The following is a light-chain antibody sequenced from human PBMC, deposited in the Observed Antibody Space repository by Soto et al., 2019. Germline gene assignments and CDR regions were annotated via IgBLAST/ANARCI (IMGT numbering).Light chain of an antibody. Sequence: QLVLTQPRSVSGSPGQSVTISFTGTSSDVGGYNYVSWYQQHPGKAPKLMIYDVSKRPSGVPDRFSGSKSGNTASLNISGLQAEDEADYYCCSYAGSYVFGTGTKLTVL. CDR1: SSDVGGYNY. J-gene: IGLJ1*01. CDR3: CSYAGSYV. CDR2: DVS. V-gene: IGLV2-11*01.